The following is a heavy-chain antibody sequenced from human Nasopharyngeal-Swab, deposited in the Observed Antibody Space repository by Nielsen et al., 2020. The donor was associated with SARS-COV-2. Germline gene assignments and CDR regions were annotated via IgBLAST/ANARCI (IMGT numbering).Heavy chain of an antibody. Sequence: GGSLRLSCVASGFSFSSYAMHWVRQAPGKGLEWVAVISFDGSNKYYADSVKGRLTISRDSSKNTLYLQMNRLTSDDTAVYYCARGPGTGGYGAKSPRYQNSYYMDVWGKGTTVIVS. J-gene: IGHJ6*03. CDR2: ISFDGSNK. V-gene: IGHV3-30*03. CDR1: GFSFSSYA. CDR3: ARGPGTGGYGAKSPRYQNSYYMDV. D-gene: IGHD5-12*01.